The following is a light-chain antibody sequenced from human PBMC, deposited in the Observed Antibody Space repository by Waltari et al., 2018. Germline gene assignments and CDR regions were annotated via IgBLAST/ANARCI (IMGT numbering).Light chain of an antibody. CDR1: QGVANS. CDR3: QQFHIVLS. Sequence: DIQMTQSPSSLSASVGDRVTITCQASQGVANSLNWYQQKPGKAPKLLISRASNLESGVPSRCSGGGDGTHFSLTISNLQPEDIATYYCQQFHIVLSFGQGTKLEIK. J-gene: IGKJ2*01. V-gene: IGKV1-33*01. CDR2: RAS.